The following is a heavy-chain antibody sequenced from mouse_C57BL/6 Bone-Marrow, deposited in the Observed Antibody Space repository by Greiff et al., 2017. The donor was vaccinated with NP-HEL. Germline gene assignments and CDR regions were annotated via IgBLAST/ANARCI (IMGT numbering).Heavy chain of an antibody. V-gene: IGHV1-69*01. D-gene: IGHD3-2*02. Sequence: QVQLQQPGAELVMPGASVKLSCKASGYTFTSYWMHWVKQRPGQGLEWIGEIDPSDSYTNYNQKFKGKSTLTVDKSSSTAYMQLSSLTSEDSAVYYCAIPSDSSGPYYAMDYWGQGTSVTVSS. J-gene: IGHJ4*01. CDR1: GYTFTSYW. CDR2: IDPSDSYT. CDR3: AIPSDSSGPYYAMDY.